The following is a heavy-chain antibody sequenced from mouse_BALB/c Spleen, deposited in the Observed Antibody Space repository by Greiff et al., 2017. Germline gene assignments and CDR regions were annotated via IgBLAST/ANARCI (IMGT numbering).Heavy chain of an antibody. CDR3: AREGTIGDYYAMDY. V-gene: IGHV2-9*02. CDR1: GFSLTSYG. Sequence: VQLVESGPGLVAPSQSLSITCTVSGFSLTSYGVHWVRQPPGKGLEWLGVIWAGGSTNYNSALMSRLSISKDNSKSQVFLKMNSLQTDDTAMYYCAREGTIGDYYAMDYWGQGTSVTVSS. J-gene: IGHJ4*01. D-gene: IGHD2-14*01. CDR2: IWAGGST.